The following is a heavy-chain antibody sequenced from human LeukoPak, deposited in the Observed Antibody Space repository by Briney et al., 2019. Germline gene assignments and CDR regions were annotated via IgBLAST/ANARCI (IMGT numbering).Heavy chain of an antibody. Sequence: ASVKVSCKVSGYTLTELSMHWVRQAPGQGLEWMGIIDPSGGSTAYAQKLQGRVTLTRDMSTSTVYMELSSLRSEDTAVYYCARARSTANRTPFDYWGQGTLVTVSS. D-gene: IGHD1-1*01. J-gene: IGHJ4*02. CDR1: GYTLTELS. CDR3: ARARSTANRTPFDY. CDR2: IDPSGGST. V-gene: IGHV1-46*01.